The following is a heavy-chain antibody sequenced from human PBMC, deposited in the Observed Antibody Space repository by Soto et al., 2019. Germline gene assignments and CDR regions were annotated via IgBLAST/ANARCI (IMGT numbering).Heavy chain of an antibody. CDR3: AKDEYWESHFYYFMDL. CDR1: GFTFRSYA. J-gene: IGHJ6*03. CDR2: ISHDGSVT. D-gene: IGHD1-26*01. Sequence: QVQLVESGGGVVDPGRSLRLSCAASGFTFRSYAMHWVRQAPGKGLEWVAVISHDGSVTYYSESVKGRFTMSRDNSKETLFLQMSSLRSEDTAIYYCAKDEYWESHFYYFMDLCGRGTTVTVSS. V-gene: IGHV3-30*15.